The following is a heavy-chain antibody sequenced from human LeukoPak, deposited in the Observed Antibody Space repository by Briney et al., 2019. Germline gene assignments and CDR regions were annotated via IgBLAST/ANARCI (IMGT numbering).Heavy chain of an antibody. J-gene: IGHJ4*02. D-gene: IGHD2-15*01. CDR1: GFTFSSYW. Sequence: GGSLRLSCAASGFTFSSYWMSWVRQAPGKGLEWVAVISYDGSNKYYADSVKGRFTISRDNSKNTLYLQMNSLRAEDTAVYYCAKLGYCSGGSCYSDDYWGQGTLVTVSS. CDR3: AKLGYCSGGSCYSDDY. V-gene: IGHV3-30*18. CDR2: ISYDGSNK.